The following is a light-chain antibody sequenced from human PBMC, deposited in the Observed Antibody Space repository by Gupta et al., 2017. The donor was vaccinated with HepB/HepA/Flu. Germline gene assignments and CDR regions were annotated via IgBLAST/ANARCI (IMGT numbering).Light chain of an antibody. V-gene: IGLV2-14*03. CDR3: NYDKRSNTLV. J-gene: IGLJ1*01. Sequence: SALTQSASVSGSPGQSITISCTVTSSDVADYVYCSWYRQPPGTAPVLMIDDGTNRPSGAASLCAANYAGTTAFTTISGHEAEDDAYYYQNYDKRSNTLVFGTGTKVTVL. CDR2: DGT. CDR1: SSDVADYVY.